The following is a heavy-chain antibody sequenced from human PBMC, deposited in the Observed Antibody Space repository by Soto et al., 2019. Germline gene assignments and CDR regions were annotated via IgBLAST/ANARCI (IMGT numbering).Heavy chain of an antibody. V-gene: IGHV4-31*03. CDR1: GGSISSGGYY. J-gene: IGHJ3*02. CDR2: IYYSGST. CDR3: GRVMGRASDIVVVPAAIRHAFDT. D-gene: IGHD2-2*01. Sequence: SETLSLTCTVSGGSISSGGYYWSWIRQHPGKGLEWIGYIYYSGSTYYNPSLKSRVTISVDTSKNQFSLKLSSGTAADTAVYYCGRVMGRASDIVVVPAAIRHAFDTWGKGKMVTVPS.